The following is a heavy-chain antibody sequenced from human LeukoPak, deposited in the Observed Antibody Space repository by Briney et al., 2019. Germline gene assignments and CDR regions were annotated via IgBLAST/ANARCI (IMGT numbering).Heavy chain of an antibody. Sequence: TGGSLRLSCAASGFTFSSYWMHWVRQAPGKGLVWVSRINTDGSSTSYADSVKGRFTISRDNAKNTLYLQMNSLRAEDTAVYYCARESGSIAAPFDYWGQGTLVTVSS. CDR1: GFTFSSYW. J-gene: IGHJ4*02. D-gene: IGHD6-13*01. V-gene: IGHV3-74*01. CDR3: ARESGSIAAPFDY. CDR2: INTDGSST.